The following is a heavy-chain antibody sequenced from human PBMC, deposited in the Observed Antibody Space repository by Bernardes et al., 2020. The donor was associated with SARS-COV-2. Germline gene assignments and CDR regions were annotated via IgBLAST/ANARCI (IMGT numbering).Heavy chain of an antibody. CDR2: IYPGDSDA. D-gene: IGHD4-17*01. Sequence: GGCLKISRKGSGYRLTSYWIGWVRPMPGKGLEWMGIIYPGDSDARYSPSFQGQVTISAEKSISTAYLQWSSLKASDTAMYYCARSYGDYGHWFDPWGQGTLVTVSS. CDR1: GYRLTSYW. CDR3: ARSYGDYGHWFDP. J-gene: IGHJ5*02. V-gene: IGHV5-51*01.